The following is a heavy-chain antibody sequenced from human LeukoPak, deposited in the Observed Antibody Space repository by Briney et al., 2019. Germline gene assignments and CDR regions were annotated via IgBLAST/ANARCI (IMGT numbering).Heavy chain of an antibody. CDR3: ARTTYYYGSGSYGC. Sequence: SETLSLTCAVYGGSFSGYYWSWIRQPPGKGLEWIGEINHSGSTNYNPSLKSRVTISVDTSKNQFSLKLSSVTAADTAVYYCARTTYYYGSGSYGCWGQGTLVTVSS. CDR2: INHSGST. V-gene: IGHV4-34*01. J-gene: IGHJ4*02. CDR1: GGSFSGYY. D-gene: IGHD3-10*01.